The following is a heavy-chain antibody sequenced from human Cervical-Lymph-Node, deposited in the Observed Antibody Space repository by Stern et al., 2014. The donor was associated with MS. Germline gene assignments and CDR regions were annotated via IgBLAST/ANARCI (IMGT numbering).Heavy chain of an antibody. D-gene: IGHD4-17*01. CDR3: ARDPDYAEYYYYGMDV. Sequence: QVQLGQSGAEVKKPGSSVKVSCKASGGTFSSYAISWVRQAPGQGLEWMGGIIPIFGTANDAQKFQGRVTITADESTSTAYMELSSLRSEDTAVYYCARDPDYAEYYYYGMDVWGQGTTVTVSS. CDR2: IIPIFGTA. V-gene: IGHV1-69*01. J-gene: IGHJ6*02. CDR1: GGTFSSYA.